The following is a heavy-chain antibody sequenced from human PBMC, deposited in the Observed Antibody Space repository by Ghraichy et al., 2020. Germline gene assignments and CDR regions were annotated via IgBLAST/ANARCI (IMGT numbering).Heavy chain of an antibody. Sequence: SQTLSLTCTVSGGSISSSSYYWGWIRQPPGKGLEWIGSIYYSGSTYYNPSLKSRVTISVDTSKNQFSLKLSSVTAADTAVYYCARQELWFRDQYLIGNFDYWGQGTLVTVSS. CDR2: IYYSGST. V-gene: IGHV4-39*01. D-gene: IGHD3-10*01. CDR1: GGSISSSSYY. J-gene: IGHJ4*02. CDR3: ARQELWFRDQYLIGNFDY.